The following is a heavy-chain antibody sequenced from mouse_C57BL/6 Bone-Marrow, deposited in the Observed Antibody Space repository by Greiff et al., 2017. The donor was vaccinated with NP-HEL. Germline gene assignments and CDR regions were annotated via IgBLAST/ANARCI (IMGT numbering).Heavy chain of an antibody. J-gene: IGHJ1*03. Sequence: VQLQQSGAELVRPGTSVKVSCKASGYAFTNYLIEWVKQRPGQGLEWIGVINPGSGGTNYNEKFKGKATLTADKSSSTAYMQLSSLTSEDSAVYFCARSHYYGSSYGWYFDVWGTGTTVTVSS. CDR3: ARSHYYGSSYGWYFDV. D-gene: IGHD1-1*01. CDR2: INPGSGGT. CDR1: GYAFTNYL. V-gene: IGHV1-54*01.